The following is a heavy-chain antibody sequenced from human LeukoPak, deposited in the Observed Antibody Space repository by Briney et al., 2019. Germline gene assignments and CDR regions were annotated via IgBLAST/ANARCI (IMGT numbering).Heavy chain of an antibody. V-gene: IGHV3-7*01. D-gene: IGHD6-25*01. CDR2: IKPDGSEK. Sequence: GGSLRLSCAASGFTFSSYWMSWVRQAPGKGLEWVANIKPDGSEKNYVDSVKGRFTISRDNAKSSLYLQMNSLRVEDTAVYYCARDPSAGSESWGQGTLVTVSS. J-gene: IGHJ4*02. CDR1: GFTFSSYW. CDR3: ARDPSAGSES.